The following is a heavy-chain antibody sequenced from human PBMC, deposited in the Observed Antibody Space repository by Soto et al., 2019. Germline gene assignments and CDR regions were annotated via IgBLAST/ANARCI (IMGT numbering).Heavy chain of an antibody. D-gene: IGHD3-16*02. CDR1: GGSISSYY. V-gene: IGHV4-59*01. CDR2: IYYSGST. CDR3: ARDGRMITFGGVIAIDAFDI. Sequence: QVQLQESGPGLVKPSETLSLTCTVSGGSISSYYWSWIRQPPGKGLEWIGYIYYSGSTNYNPSLKSRVTISVDTAKNQFSLKLSSVTAADTAVYYCARDGRMITFGGVIAIDAFDIWGQGTMVTVSS. J-gene: IGHJ3*02.